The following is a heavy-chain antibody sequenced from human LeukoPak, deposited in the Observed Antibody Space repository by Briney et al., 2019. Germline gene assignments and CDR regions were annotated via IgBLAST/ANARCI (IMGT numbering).Heavy chain of an antibody. CDR1: GFTFSSYA. V-gene: IGHV3-23*01. D-gene: IGHD3-10*01. Sequence: GGSLRLSCAASGFTFSSYAMSWVRQAPGKGLEWVSAISGSGGSTYYADCVKGRSTISRDNSKNTLYLQMNSLRAEDTAVYYCAKPPYYYGSGSYFVYWGQGTLVTVSS. CDR3: AKPPYYYGSGSYFVY. J-gene: IGHJ4*02. CDR2: ISGSGGST.